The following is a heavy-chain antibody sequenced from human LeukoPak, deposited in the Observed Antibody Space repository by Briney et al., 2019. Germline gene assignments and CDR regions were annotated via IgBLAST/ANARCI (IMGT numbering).Heavy chain of an antibody. V-gene: IGHV4-4*08. CDR1: GASISRHY. J-gene: IGHJ4*02. CDR3: ARSEYVWGGYRLDF. Sequence: SETLSLTCFVSGASISRHYWTWMRHTPGQGLHWIGYIHSTGTTNYNPSLKSRVTMSLDTSKNQFSLRLNSVAAADTAVYYCARSEYVWGGYRLDFWGQGALVTVSS. D-gene: IGHD3-16*02. CDR2: IHSTGTT.